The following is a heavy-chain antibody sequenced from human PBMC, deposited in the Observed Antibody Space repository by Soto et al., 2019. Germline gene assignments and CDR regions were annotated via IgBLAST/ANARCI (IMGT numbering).Heavy chain of an antibody. D-gene: IGHD3-10*02. CDR3: ARGRITMLH. CDR1: DGSSSGYY. V-gene: IGHV4-34*01. Sequence: SETLSLTCTVYDGSSSGYYWSWVRQPPGKGLDWIGEINPSGSTNYNPSLKSRVTISVDTSNNQFSLNVNSVTAADTAVYYCARGRITMLHWGQGTLVTVSS. J-gene: IGHJ4*02. CDR2: INPSGST.